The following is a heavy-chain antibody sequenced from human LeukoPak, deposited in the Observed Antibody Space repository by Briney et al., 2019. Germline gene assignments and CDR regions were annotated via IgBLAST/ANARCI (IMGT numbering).Heavy chain of an antibody. J-gene: IGHJ5*02. CDR3: ARGIAAAGHLYNWFDP. CDR1: GYTFTGYY. Sequence: ASVKVSCKASGYTFTGYYMHWVRQAPGQGLEWMGWINPNSGGTNYAQKFQGRVTMTRDTSISTAYVELSRLRSDDTAVYYCARGIAAAGHLYNWFDPWGQGTLVTVSS. CDR2: INPNSGGT. V-gene: IGHV1-2*02. D-gene: IGHD6-13*01.